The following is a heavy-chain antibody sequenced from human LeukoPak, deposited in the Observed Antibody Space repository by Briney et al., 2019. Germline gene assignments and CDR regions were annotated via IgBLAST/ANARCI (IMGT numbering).Heavy chain of an antibody. V-gene: IGHV1-58*01. CDR3: AVDQGRQAGDAFDY. CDR2: IVLGSGNT. J-gene: IGHJ4*02. CDR1: GFTFTSSA. D-gene: IGHD2-21*02. Sequence: SVKVSCKVSGFTFTSSAAQWVRQARGQRLEWIGWIVLGSGNTNYAQKFQERLTITRDMSTTTAYMELSSLTSEDTGVYFCAVDQGRQAGDAFDYWGQGTLVTVSS.